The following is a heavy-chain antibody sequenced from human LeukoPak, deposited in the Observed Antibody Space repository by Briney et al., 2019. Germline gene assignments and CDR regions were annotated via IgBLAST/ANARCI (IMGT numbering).Heavy chain of an antibody. CDR3: ARAPRSDYFDY. V-gene: IGHV4-38-2*02. Sequence: PSETLSLTCTVSGCSISSGYYWGWIGQPPGKGLGWIGSIYHSGSTYYNPSLKSRVTISVDTSKNQFSLKLSSVTAADTAVYYCARAPRSDYFDYWGQGTLVTVSS. J-gene: IGHJ4*02. CDR2: IYHSGST. CDR1: GCSISSGYY.